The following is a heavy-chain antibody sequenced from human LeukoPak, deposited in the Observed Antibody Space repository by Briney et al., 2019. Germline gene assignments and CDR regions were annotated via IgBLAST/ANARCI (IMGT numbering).Heavy chain of an antibody. CDR2: ISSSGSAI. D-gene: IGHD2-15*01. CDR1: GFTFSSYE. V-gene: IGHV3-48*03. Sequence: GGSLRLSCAASGFTFSSYEMNWVRQAPGKGLEWVSYISSSGSAIHYADSVKGRFTISRDNGKNSLYLQMNSLRAEDTAVYYCAREGGSVGRSRDAFDIWGQGTMVTVSS. CDR3: AREGGSVGRSRDAFDI. J-gene: IGHJ3*02.